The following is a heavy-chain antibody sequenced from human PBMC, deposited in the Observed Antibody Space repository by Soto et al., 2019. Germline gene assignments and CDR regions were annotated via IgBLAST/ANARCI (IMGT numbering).Heavy chain of an antibody. J-gene: IGHJ5*02. CDR1: GFVFKNFA. CDR3: AKRASPANIDNWFDP. CDR2: IRGTGLNT. Sequence: PGGSLRLSCVGSGFVFKNFAINWVRQPPGKGLGWVSVIRGTGLNTYYAASVKGRFNISRDNSKNTVYLQMDSLKVEDTAVYYCAKRASPANIDNWFDPWGPGTQVTVSS. V-gene: IGHV3-23*01.